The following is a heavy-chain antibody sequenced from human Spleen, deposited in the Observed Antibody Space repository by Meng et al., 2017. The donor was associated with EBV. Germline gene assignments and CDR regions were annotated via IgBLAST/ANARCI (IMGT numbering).Heavy chain of an antibody. CDR1: GASISRSTW. V-gene: IGHV4-4*02. D-gene: IGHD6-13*01. CDR3: ARGASAGLIDY. Sequence: QVHLQESGPGLVKPLGTLSLTCRFSGASISRSTWWNWVRQSPGKGLEWIGEIYHSGSVNYNPSLMSRLTLSVDKSNNQFSLRLYSVTAADTAVYYCARGASAGLIDYWGQGTLVTVSS. CDR2: IYHSGSV. J-gene: IGHJ4*02.